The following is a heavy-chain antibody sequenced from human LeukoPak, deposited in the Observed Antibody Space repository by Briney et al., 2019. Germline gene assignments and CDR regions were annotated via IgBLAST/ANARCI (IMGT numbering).Heavy chain of an antibody. J-gene: IGHJ5*02. CDR1: GYTFTSYG. V-gene: IGHV1-18*01. D-gene: IGHD2-15*01. Sequence: ASVKVSCKASGYTFTSYGISRVRQAPGQGLEWMGWISAYNGNTNYAQKLQGRVTMTTDTSTSTAYTELRSLRSDDTAVYYCARAHLLYCSGGSCYFHPGYWFDPWGQGTLVTVSS. CDR2: ISAYNGNT. CDR3: ARAHLLYCSGGSCYFHPGYWFDP.